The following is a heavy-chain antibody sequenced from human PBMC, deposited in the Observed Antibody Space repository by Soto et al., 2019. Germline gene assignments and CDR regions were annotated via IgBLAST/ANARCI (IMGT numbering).Heavy chain of an antibody. CDR3: ARESEDLTSNFDY. V-gene: IGHV3-21*06. CDR2: ISSTTNYI. J-gene: IGHJ4*02. Sequence: AGSLRLSCVASGYTFTRYCMNWVRQAPGKGLEWVSSISSTTNYIYYGDAMKGRFTISRDNAKNSLYLEMNSLRAEDTAVYYCARESEDLTSNFDYWGQGTLVTVS. CDR1: GYTFTRYC.